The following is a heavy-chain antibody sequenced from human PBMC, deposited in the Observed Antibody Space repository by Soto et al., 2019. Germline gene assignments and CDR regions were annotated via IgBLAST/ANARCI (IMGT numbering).Heavy chain of an antibody. CDR3: ARGNLYSSSSGRYYYYGMDV. CDR1: GYTFTSYG. CDR2: ISAYNGNT. Sequence: QVQLVQSGAEVKKPGASVKVSCKASGYTFTSYGISWVRQAPGQGLEWMGWISAYNGNTNYAQKLQGRVTMTTDTSTSTAYMELRSLRYDDTAVYYCARGNLYSSSSGRYYYYGMDVWGQGTTVTVSS. D-gene: IGHD6-6*01. J-gene: IGHJ6*02. V-gene: IGHV1-18*01.